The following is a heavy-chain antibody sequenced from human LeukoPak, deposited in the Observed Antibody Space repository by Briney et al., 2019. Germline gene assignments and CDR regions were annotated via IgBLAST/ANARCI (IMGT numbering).Heavy chain of an antibody. V-gene: IGHV3-30*02. CDR3: TKNAGRREGWFDP. J-gene: IGHJ5*02. CDR1: GLTFRRYG. D-gene: IGHD1-26*01. CDR2: IESDESIR. Sequence: GGSLRLSCAASGLTFRRYGMHWVRQTPGKGLEWVAFIESDESIRQYADLVKGRFTICRDNSKNMLYLQMNSLTTEDTAMYYCTKNAGRREGWFDPWGQGTLVTVSS.